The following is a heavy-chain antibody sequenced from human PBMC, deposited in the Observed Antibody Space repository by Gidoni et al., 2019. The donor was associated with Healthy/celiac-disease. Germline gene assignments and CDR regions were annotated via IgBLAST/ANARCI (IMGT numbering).Heavy chain of an antibody. Sequence: QVQLQESGPGLVTPSETLSLTCTVSGGSISSYYWSWIRQPPGKGLEWIGYIYYSGSTNYNPSLKSRVTISVDTSKNQFSLKLSSVTAADTAVYYCARHPYSSSWYGYWGQGTLVTVSS. D-gene: IGHD6-13*01. CDR2: IYYSGST. CDR1: GGSISSYY. CDR3: ARHPYSSSWYGY. V-gene: IGHV4-59*08. J-gene: IGHJ4*02.